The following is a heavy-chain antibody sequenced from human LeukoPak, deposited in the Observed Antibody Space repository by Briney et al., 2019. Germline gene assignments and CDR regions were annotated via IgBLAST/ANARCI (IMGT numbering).Heavy chain of an antibody. V-gene: IGHV3-74*01. CDR2: INSDGIST. CDR3: AGHGINGY. CDR1: GFTFSSSW. J-gene: IGHJ4*02. D-gene: IGHD2-8*01. Sequence: PGGSLRLSCAASGFTFSSSWMHWVRQAPGKGLGWFSRINSDGISTNYADSVKGSFTISRDNAKNPLYLQMNSLRAEDTAVYYCAGHGINGYWGQGTLVTVSP.